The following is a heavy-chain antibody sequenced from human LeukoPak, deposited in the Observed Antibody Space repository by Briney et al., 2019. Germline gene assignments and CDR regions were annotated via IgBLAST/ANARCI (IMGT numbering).Heavy chain of an antibody. CDR3: AKENPVGGTNYFDY. Sequence: GGSLRLPCAASGFTFSSYAMSWVRQAPGKGLEWVSAITGSGDSIFYADSVKGRFTISRDNSKNTLYLQMNTLRAEDRAVYYCAKENPVGGTNYFDYWGQGTLVTVAS. CDR2: ITGSGDSI. CDR1: GFTFSSYA. D-gene: IGHD1-26*01. V-gene: IGHV3-23*01. J-gene: IGHJ4*02.